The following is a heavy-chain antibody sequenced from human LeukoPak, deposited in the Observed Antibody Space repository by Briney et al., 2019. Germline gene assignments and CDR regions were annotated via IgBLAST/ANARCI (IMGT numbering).Heavy chain of an antibody. V-gene: IGHV3-66*02. CDR2: NFGNIDT. D-gene: IGHD4-17*01. CDR3: ARSPGDHWPIDY. CDR1: GFPVSTYY. J-gene: IGHJ4*02. Sequence: GGSLRLSCEASGFPVSTYYMSWVRQAPGKGLEWLSINFGNIDTYYAESVKGRFTISRDNSKNTVYLQMNTLRVEDTAVYFCARSPGDHWPIDYWGQGTLVSVSS.